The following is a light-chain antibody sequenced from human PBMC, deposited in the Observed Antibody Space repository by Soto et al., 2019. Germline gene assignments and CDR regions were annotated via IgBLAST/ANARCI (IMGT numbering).Light chain of an antibody. CDR2: DVV. V-gene: IGLV2-14*03. CDR3: GSYTGTRANV. CDR1: SSDVGGFNS. J-gene: IGLJ1*01. Sequence: QSVLTQPASVSGSPGQSITISCTGTSSDVGGFNSVSWYQLRPGTAPKLILYDVVDRPSGVSYRFSGSKSGNTASLTISGLRAALEPDFFYGSYTGTRANVFGGGP.